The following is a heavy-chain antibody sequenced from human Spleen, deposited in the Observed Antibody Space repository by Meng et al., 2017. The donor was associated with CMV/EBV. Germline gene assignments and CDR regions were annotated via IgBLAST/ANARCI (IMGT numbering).Heavy chain of an antibody. CDR1: VGSIGSSDYY. D-gene: IGHD3-10*01. V-gene: IGHV4-30-4*08. CDR2: IFYSGIT. CDR3: ARGLGNNWFDP. Sequence: TASVGSIGSSDYYWGWIRQPPGKGLEWIGYIFYSGITYYNPFFKSRLTISIDTSKNHFSLMLSSVTAADTAMYYCARGLGNNWFDPWGQGTLVTVSS. J-gene: IGHJ5*02.